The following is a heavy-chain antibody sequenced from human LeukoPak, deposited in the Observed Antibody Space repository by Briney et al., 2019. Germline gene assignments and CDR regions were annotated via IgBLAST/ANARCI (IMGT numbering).Heavy chain of an antibody. CDR2: ISGSGGST. CDR3: AKSELRRYNYYDP. V-gene: IGHV3-23*01. Sequence: GGSLRLSCAASGFNVNSYYMSWVRQAPGKGLEWVSAISGSGGSTYYADSVKGRFTISRDNSKNTLYLQMNSLRAEDTAVYYCAKSELRRYNYYDPWGQGTLVTVSS. CDR1: GFNVNSYY. D-gene: IGHD3-22*01. J-gene: IGHJ5*02.